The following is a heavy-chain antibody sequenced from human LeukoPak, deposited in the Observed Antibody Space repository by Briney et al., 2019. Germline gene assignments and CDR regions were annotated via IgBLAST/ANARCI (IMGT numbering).Heavy chain of an antibody. V-gene: IGHV4-4*07. CDR2: IYTSEST. CDR1: GGSISSYY. D-gene: IGHD5-24*01. J-gene: IGHJ6*03. Sequence: PSETLSLTCTVSGGSISSYYWSWIRQPAGKGLEWIGRIYTSESTNYNPSLKSRVTMSVDTSKNHFSLEVRSMTAADTAVYYCARGLGWKVATMGLFFMDVWGEGTTVTVSS. CDR3: ARGLGWKVATMGLFFMDV.